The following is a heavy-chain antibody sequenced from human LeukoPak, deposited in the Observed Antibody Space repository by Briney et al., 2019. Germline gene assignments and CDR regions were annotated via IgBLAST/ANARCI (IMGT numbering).Heavy chain of an antibody. CDR3: ARDNVWGRTGDYYHCMDV. CDR1: GGSFSGYY. J-gene: IGHJ6*03. Sequence: SETLSLTCAVYGGSFSGYYWSWIRQPPGKGLEWIGEISHRGRSNYNPSLKSRVTISVDTSKNQFSLKLSSVTAADTAVYYCARDNVWGRTGDYYHCMDVWDKGTTVTVSS. V-gene: IGHV4-34*01. D-gene: IGHD3-16*01. CDR2: ISHRGRS.